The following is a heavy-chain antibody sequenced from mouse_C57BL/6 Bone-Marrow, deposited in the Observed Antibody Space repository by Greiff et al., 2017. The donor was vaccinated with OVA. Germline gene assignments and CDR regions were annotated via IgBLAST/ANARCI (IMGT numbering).Heavy chain of an antibody. Sequence: LVGSGGGLVNPGGSLKLSCAPSGFPLGAITMSWVRRVPWKRREWVANTSGGGGNSYYPDSVKGRFTISRDNAKNTLYLQMSSLRSEDTALYYCARHDYYGSIFDYWGQGTTLTVSS. J-gene: IGHJ2*01. D-gene: IGHD1-1*01. CDR3: ARHDYYGSIFDY. CDR1: GFPLGAIT. V-gene: IGHV5-9*01. CDR2: TSGGGGNS.